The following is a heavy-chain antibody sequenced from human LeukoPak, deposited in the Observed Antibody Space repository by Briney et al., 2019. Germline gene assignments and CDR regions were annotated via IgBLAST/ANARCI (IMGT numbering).Heavy chain of an antibody. D-gene: IGHD3-3*01. CDR1: GFTFSSYA. CDR2: ISGSGGST. CDR3: AKDGSPYYDFWSGYYPSLNWFDP. J-gene: IGHJ5*02. Sequence: PGGSLRLSCAASGFTFSSYAMSWVRQAPGRGLEWVSAISGSGGSTYYADSVKGRFTISRDNSKNTLYLQMNSLRAEDTAVYYCAKDGSPYYDFWSGYYPSLNWFDPWGQGTLVTVSS. V-gene: IGHV3-23*01.